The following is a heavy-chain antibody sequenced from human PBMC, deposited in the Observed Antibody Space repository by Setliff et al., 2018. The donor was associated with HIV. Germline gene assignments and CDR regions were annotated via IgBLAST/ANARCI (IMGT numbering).Heavy chain of an antibody. CDR2: INSDGSIT. V-gene: IGHV3-74*01. J-gene: IGHJ4*02. Sequence: GSLRLSCGASGFSFGNHWMYWVRQAPGKGLVWVSRINSDGSITDYADSVKGRFTISRDNAKNTLYLQMNRLRAEDTALYYCVRVRHRGYYYGSGSFDYWGLGTLVTVSS. D-gene: IGHD3-10*01. CDR3: VRVRHRGYYYGSGSFDY. CDR1: GFSFGNHW.